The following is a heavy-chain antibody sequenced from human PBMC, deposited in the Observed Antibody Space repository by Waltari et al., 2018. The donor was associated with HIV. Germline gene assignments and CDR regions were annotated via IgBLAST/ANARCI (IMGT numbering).Heavy chain of an antibody. CDR1: GGSISSYY. J-gene: IGHJ4*02. CDR2: IYYRGST. V-gene: IGHV4-59*01. CDR3: ARAVVGATSPFDY. Sequence: QVQLQESGPGLVKPSETLSLTCTVSGGSISSYYWSWIRQPPGKGLEWIGYIYYRGSTNYNTSLKSRVTISVDTSKNQFSLKLRSVTAADTAVYYCARAVVGATSPFDYWGQGTLVTVSS. D-gene: IGHD1-26*01.